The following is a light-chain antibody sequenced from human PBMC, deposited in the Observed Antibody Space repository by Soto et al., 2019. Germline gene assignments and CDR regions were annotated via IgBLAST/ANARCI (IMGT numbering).Light chain of an antibody. CDR1: QSVDSY. CDR3: QHRINWPLT. CDR2: DAS. Sequence: IVLTQSPATLSLSPGERATLSCRASQSVDSYLAWYQQRPGQAPRLLIYDASNRATGIPARFSGSGSGTDFTLTIGSLEPEDFAVYYCQHRINWPLTFGGGTKVEIK. V-gene: IGKV3-11*01. J-gene: IGKJ4*01.